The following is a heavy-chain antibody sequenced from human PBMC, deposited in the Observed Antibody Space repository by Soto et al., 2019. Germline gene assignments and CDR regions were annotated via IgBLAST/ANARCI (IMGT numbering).Heavy chain of an antibody. CDR3: AHRRPFGGIVVFDY. J-gene: IGHJ4*02. Sequence: QITLKESGPTLVKSTQTLTLTCTFSGFSLTTSGVGVGWIRQPPGKALEWLALIYWDDDKRYSPSLQSRLTITRDTSKNQVVLTVTNMDPVDTATYFCAHRRPFGGIVVFDYWGQGTLVTVSS. CDR1: GFSLTTSGVG. V-gene: IGHV2-5*02. D-gene: IGHD3-16*02. CDR2: IYWDDDK.